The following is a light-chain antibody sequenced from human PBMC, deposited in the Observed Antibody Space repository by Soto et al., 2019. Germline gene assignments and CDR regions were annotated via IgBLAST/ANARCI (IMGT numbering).Light chain of an antibody. CDR1: QGVSATY. Sequence: EIVLTQSPGTLSLSPGERATLSCRASQGVSATYLAWFQQKPGQAPRLLIYGASSRATGVPDRFSGSGSGTDFTLTISRLEPEDFAVYYCQQYGSASITFGQGTRLEIK. J-gene: IGKJ5*01. V-gene: IGKV3-20*01. CDR2: GAS. CDR3: QQYGSASIT.